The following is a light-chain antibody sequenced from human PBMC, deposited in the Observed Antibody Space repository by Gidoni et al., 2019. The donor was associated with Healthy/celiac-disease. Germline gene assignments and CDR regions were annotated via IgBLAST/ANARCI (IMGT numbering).Light chain of an antibody. CDR2: KDS. Sequence: SYELTQPPSVSVSPGQTARITCSGDALPKQYAYWYQQKPGQAPVLVIYKDSERPSGSPERFSGSSSGTTVTLTISGVQAEDEADYYCQSADSSAVFGGGTKLTVL. V-gene: IGLV3-25*03. J-gene: IGLJ2*01. CDR1: ALPKQY. CDR3: QSADSSAV.